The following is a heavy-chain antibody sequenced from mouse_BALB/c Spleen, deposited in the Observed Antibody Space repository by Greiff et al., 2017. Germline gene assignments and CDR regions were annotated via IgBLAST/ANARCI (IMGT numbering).Heavy chain of an antibody. J-gene: IGHJ1*01. CDR3: GRGESTMITTGYFDV. D-gene: IGHD2-4*01. CDR1: GYSFTGYF. Sequence: EVKLMESGPELVKPGASVKISCKASGYSFTGYFMNWVKQSHGKSLEWIGRINPYNGDTFYNQKFKGKATLTVDKSSSTAHMELLSLTSEDSAVYYCGRGESTMITTGYFDVWGAGTTVTVSS. V-gene: IGHV1-37*01. CDR2: INPYNGDT.